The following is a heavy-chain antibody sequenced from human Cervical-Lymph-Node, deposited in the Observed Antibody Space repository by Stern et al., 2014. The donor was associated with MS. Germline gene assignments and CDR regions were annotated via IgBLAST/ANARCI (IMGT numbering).Heavy chain of an antibody. Sequence: VQLVESGPEMKKPGASVKVSCKALGYTFTSYGISWVRQAPGQGLEWMGWISGYNGDTKYAQNFQGRVTMTTKPSTSTAYMELRSLRSDDTAVYYCARDSVGSPPDFDYWGQGTQVTVSS. D-gene: IGHD1-26*01. CDR3: ARDSVGSPPDFDY. CDR1: GYTFTSYG. V-gene: IGHV1-18*01. CDR2: ISGYNGDT. J-gene: IGHJ4*02.